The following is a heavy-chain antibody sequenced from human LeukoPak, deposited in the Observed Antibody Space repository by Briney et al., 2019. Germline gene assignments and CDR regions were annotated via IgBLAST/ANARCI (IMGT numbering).Heavy chain of an antibody. V-gene: IGHV4-34*01. D-gene: IGHD4-17*01. J-gene: IGHJ4*02. CDR1: GGSFNGYY. Sequence: SETLSLTCAVYGGSFNGYYWSWIRQPPGKGLEWIGEINHSGSTNYNPSLKSRVTISVDTSKNQFSLKLSSVTAADTAVYYCARGDYAIIDFDYWGQGTLVTVSS. CDR3: ARGDYAIIDFDY. CDR2: INHSGST.